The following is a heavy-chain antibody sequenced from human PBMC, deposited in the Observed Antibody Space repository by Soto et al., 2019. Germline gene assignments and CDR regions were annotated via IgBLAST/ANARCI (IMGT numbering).Heavy chain of an antibody. J-gene: IGHJ6*02. CDR3: ARQRPTDGRWEFANYYGMDV. V-gene: IGHV4-4*07. D-gene: IGHD1-26*01. CDR1: GGSINSYW. CDR2: VYSSGTT. Sequence: PSETLSLTCSVSGGSINSYWWSWIRQPAGKALEWIGRVYSSGTTDYNPSLNSRATMSVETSKNQFSLKLSSVTAADTAVYYCARQRPTDGRWEFANYYGMDVWGQGTPVPVSS.